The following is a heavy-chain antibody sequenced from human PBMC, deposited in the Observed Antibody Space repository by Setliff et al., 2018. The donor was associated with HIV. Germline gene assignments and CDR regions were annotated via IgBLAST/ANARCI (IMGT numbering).Heavy chain of an antibody. CDR2: MNPNSGNT. D-gene: IGHD6-19*01. J-gene: IGHJ3*02. V-gene: IGHV1-8*02. Sequence: GASVKVSCKASGYTFTGYDINWVRQATGQGLEWMGWMNPNSGNTGYAQKFQGRVTMTTETATSTAYMEMRSLRSDDTAVYFCARVPYRSAWFSGGHDAFDIWGQGTMVTVSS. CDR3: ARVPYRSAWFSGGHDAFDI. CDR1: GYTFTGYD.